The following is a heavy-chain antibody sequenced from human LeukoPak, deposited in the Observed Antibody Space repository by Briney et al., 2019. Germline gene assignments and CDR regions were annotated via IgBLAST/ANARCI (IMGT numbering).Heavy chain of an antibody. CDR1: GYSFSRYW. CDR3: ARHYYESSDYLSDY. D-gene: IGHD3-22*01. J-gene: IGHJ4*02. Sequence: GESLKISCKGSGYSFSRYWIGWVRQMPGKGLGLMGIIYPGDSDTRYSPSFQGQVTISVDKSISTAYLQWSSLKASDTAMYYCARHYYESSDYLSDYWGQGTLVTVSS. V-gene: IGHV5-51*01. CDR2: IYPGDSDT.